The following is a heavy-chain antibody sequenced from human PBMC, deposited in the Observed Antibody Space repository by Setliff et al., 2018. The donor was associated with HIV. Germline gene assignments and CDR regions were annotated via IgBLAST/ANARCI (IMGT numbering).Heavy chain of an antibody. CDR3: ARGGGSRAATSSYYYIDV. CDR2: INHSGST. CDR1: GGSFSGYY. J-gene: IGHJ6*03. V-gene: IGHV4-34*01. D-gene: IGHD2-15*01. Sequence: SETLSLTCAVYGGSFSGYYWSWIRQPPGKGLEWIGEINHSGSTNYNPSLKSRVTISVDTSKNQFSLKLSSVTAADTAVYYCARGGGSRAATSSYYYIDVWGKGTTVTVSS.